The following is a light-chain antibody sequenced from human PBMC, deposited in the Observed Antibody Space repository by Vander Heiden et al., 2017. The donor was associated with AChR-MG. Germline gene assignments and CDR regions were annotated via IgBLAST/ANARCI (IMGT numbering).Light chain of an antibody. J-gene: IGLJ3*02. CDR3: VLYMGSGISV. CDR2: STN. Sequence: QTVVTQEPSFSVSPGGAVTLTCGLSYGSVSTSFYPGWYQQTPGQAPRTLIYSTNTRSSGVPDRFSGSILGTKAALTITGAQADDESDYYCVLYMGSGISVFGGGTKLTVL. V-gene: IGLV8-61*01. CDR1: YGSVSTSFY.